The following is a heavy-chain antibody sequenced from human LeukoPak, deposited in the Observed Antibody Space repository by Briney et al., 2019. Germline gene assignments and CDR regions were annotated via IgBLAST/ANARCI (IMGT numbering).Heavy chain of an antibody. V-gene: IGHV1-18*04. Sequence: GASVKVSCKASGYTFTGYFMHWVRQAPGQGLEWMGWISAYNGNTNYAQKLQGRVTMTTDTSTSTAYMELRSLRSDDTAVYYCARDRPGITIFGVVTRVYYYYYGMDVWGQGTTVTVSS. J-gene: IGHJ6*02. CDR2: ISAYNGNT. CDR3: ARDRPGITIFGVVTRVYYYYYGMDV. CDR1: GYTFTGYF. D-gene: IGHD3-3*01.